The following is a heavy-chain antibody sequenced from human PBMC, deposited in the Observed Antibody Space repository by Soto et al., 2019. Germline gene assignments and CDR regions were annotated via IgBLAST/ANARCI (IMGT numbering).Heavy chain of an antibody. D-gene: IGHD6-13*01. CDR2: ISGSGGST. Sequence: TGGSLRLSCAASGFTFSSYAMSWVRQAPGKGLEWVSAISGSGGSTYYADSVKGRFTISRDNSKNTLYLQMNSLRAEDTAVYYCAKCEVYSSSWYDYWGQGTLVTVSS. J-gene: IGHJ4*02. V-gene: IGHV3-23*01. CDR3: AKCEVYSSSWYDY. CDR1: GFTFSSYA.